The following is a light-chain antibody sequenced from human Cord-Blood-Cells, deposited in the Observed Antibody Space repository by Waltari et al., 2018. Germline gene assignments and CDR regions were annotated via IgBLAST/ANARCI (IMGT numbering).Light chain of an antibody. J-gene: IGKJ3*01. CDR1: QSVSSN. Sequence: EIVMTQSPAPLSVSPGERATLSCTANQSVSSNLAWYQQKPGQAPRLLIYGASTRATGIPARFSGSGSGTDFTLTISSLQSEDFAVYYCQQYKNWPLTFGPGTKVDIK. V-gene: IGKV3D-15*01. CDR3: QQYKNWPLT. CDR2: GAS.